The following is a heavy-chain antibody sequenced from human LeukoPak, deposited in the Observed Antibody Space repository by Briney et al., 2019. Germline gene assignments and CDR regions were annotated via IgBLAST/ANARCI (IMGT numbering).Heavy chain of an antibody. CDR1: GGTFSSYA. CDR2: IIPIFGTA. Sequence: SVKVSCRASGGTFSSYAISWVRQAPGQGLEWMGGIIPIFGTASYAQEFQGRVTITADESTSTAYMELSSLRSEDTAVYYCARDMYYYGSGSYRYYYYYGMDVWGKGTTVTVSS. CDR3: ARDMYYYGSGSYRYYYYYGMDV. V-gene: IGHV1-69*01. J-gene: IGHJ6*04. D-gene: IGHD3-10*01.